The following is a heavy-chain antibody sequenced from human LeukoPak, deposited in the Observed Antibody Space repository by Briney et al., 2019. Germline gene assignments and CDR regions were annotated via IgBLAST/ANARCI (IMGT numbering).Heavy chain of an antibody. CDR3: ARGLWFGELSYYYMDV. Sequence: SETLSLTCTVSGGSISSSSYYWGWIRQPPGKGLEWIGSTYYSGSTYYNPSLKSRVTISVDTSKNQFSLKLSSVTAADTAVYYCARGLWFGELSYYYMDVWGKGTTVTISS. V-gene: IGHV4-39*07. J-gene: IGHJ6*03. CDR2: TYYSGST. D-gene: IGHD3-10*01. CDR1: GGSISSSSYY.